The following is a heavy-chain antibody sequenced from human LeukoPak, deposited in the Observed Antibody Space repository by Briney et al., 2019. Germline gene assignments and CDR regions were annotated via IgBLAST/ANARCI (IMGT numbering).Heavy chain of an antibody. CDR3: ARLDSSGYSLDY. CDR1: GYSFTTYW. J-gene: IGHJ4*02. Sequence: NHGESLKISCEASGYSFTTYWIGWVRPIPGKGLEWMGIIFPGDSDTRNSPSFQGQVTISADKSISTAYLQWSSLKASDTAMYYCARLDSSGYSLDYWGQGTLVTVSS. V-gene: IGHV5-51*01. CDR2: IFPGDSDT. D-gene: IGHD3-22*01.